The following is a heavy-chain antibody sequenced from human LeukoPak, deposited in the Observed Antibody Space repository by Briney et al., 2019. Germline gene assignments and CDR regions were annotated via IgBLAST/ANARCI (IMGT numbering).Heavy chain of an antibody. V-gene: IGHV1-69*13. CDR1: GGTFSSYA. Sequence: ASVKVSCKASGGTFSSYAISWVRQAPGQGLEWMGGIIPIFGTANYAQKFQGRVTITADESTSTAYMELSSLRSEDTAVYYCARQVGYCSSGSCYFTYWGQGTLVTVSS. CDR3: ARQVGYCSSGSCYFTY. CDR2: IIPIFGTA. J-gene: IGHJ1*01. D-gene: IGHD2-15*01.